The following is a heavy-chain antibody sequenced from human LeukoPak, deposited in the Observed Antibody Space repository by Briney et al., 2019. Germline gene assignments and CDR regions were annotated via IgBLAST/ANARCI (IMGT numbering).Heavy chain of an antibody. CDR2: IIPIFGIA. CDR1: GGTFSSYA. D-gene: IGHD1-26*01. V-gene: IGHV1-69*04. Sequence: ASVKVSCKASGGTFSSYAISWVRQAPGQGLEWMGRIIPIFGIANYAQKFRGRVTITADKSTSTAYMELSSLRSEDTAVYYCARGLSGSYDGIGYWGQGTLVTVSS. CDR3: ARGLSGSYDGIGY. J-gene: IGHJ4*02.